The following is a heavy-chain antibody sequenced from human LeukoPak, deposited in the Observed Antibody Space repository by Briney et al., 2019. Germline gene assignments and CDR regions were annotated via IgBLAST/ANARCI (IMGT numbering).Heavy chain of an antibody. Sequence: TSETLSLTCAVYGGSFSGYYWSWIRQPPGKGLEWIGEINHSGSTNYNPSLKSRVTISLETSKNQFSLKLSSVTAADTAVYYCAGHHPRNTVDFWGQGTLVTVSS. CDR1: GGSFSGYY. J-gene: IGHJ4*02. CDR3: AGHHPRNTVDF. V-gene: IGHV4-34*01. CDR2: INHSGST. D-gene: IGHD2/OR15-2a*01.